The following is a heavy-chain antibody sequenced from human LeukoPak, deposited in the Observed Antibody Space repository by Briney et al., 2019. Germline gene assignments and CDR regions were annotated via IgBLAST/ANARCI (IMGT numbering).Heavy chain of an antibody. D-gene: IGHD2-2*01. J-gene: IGHJ5*02. Sequence: SETLSLTSTVSGGSISSGGYYWSWIRQHPGKGLEWIGYIYYSGSTYYNPSLKSRVTISVDTSKNQFSLKLSSVTAADTAVYYCAREVIVVVPAASRWFDPWGQGTLVTVSS. CDR3: AREVIVVVPAASRWFDP. CDR2: IYYSGST. CDR1: GGSISSGGYY. V-gene: IGHV4-31*03.